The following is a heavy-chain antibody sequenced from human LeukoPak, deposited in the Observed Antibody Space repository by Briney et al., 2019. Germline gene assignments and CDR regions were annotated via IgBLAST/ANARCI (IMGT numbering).Heavy chain of an antibody. D-gene: IGHD2/OR15-2a*01. J-gene: IGHJ6*03. V-gene: IGHV3-21*01. CDR2: ISSSSSYI. CDR3: ARDSEALSYMDV. CDR1: GFTFSSYS. Sequence: GGSLRLSCAASGFTFSSYSMKRVRQAPGKGLEWVSSISSSSSYIYYADSVKGRFTISRDNAKNSLYLQMNSLRAEDTAVYYCARDSEALSYMDVWGKGTTVTVSS.